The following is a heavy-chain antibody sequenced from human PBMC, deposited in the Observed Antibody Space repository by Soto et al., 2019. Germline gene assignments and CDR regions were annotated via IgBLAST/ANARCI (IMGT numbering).Heavy chain of an antibody. CDR2: INHSGST. D-gene: IGHD3-10*01. Sequence: ETLSLTCAVYGGSFSGYYWSWIRQPPGKGLEWIGEINHSGSTNYNPSLKSRVTISVDTSKNQFSLKLSSVTAADTAVYYCARGRGIRFGELKDDYYYMDVWGKGTT. V-gene: IGHV4-34*01. J-gene: IGHJ6*03. CDR1: GGSFSGYY. CDR3: ARGRGIRFGELKDDYYYMDV.